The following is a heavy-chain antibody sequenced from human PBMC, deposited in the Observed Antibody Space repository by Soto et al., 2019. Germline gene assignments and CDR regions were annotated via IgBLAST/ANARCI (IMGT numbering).Heavy chain of an antibody. CDR3: TTEVDIVLVPSAAWFGP. V-gene: IGHV3-15*07. J-gene: IGHJ5*02. CDR2: IKSKTDGGTT. D-gene: IGHD2-2*01. CDR1: GFTFSNAW. Sequence: EVQLVESGGGLVKPGGSLRLSCAASGFTFSNAWMNWVRQAPGKGLEWVGRIKSKTDGGTTDYAAPVKGRFTISRDDSKNTLYLQMNRLKIEDTAVYYCTTEVDIVLVPSAAWFGPWGQGTLVTVSS.